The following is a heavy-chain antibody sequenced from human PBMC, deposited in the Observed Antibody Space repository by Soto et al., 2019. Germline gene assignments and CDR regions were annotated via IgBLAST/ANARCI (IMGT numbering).Heavy chain of an antibody. J-gene: IGHJ6*02. Sequence: GGSLRLSCAASGFTFSSYWMSWVRQAPGKGLEWVANIKQDGSEKYYVDSLKGRFTISRDNAKNSLYLQMNSLRAEDTAVYYCARGRGSYPNYYYYYGMDVWGQGTTVTVSS. CDR1: GFTFSSYW. D-gene: IGHD1-26*01. V-gene: IGHV3-7*05. CDR3: ARGRGSYPNYYYYYGMDV. CDR2: IKQDGSEK.